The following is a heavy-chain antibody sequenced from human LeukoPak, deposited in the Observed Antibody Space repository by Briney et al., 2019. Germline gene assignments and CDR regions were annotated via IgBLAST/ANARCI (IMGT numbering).Heavy chain of an antibody. V-gene: IGHV1-46*01. D-gene: IGHD5-24*01. CDR2: INPSGGST. CDR1: GYTFTSYY. CDR3: ARDFCEDGYNSTPLQKCGAFDI. J-gene: IGHJ3*02. Sequence: EASVKVSCKASGYTFTSYYMHWVRQAPGQGLEWMGIINPSGGSTSYAQKFQGRVTMTRDMSTSTVYMELSSLRSEDTAVYYCARDFCEDGYNSTPLQKCGAFDIWGQGTMVTVSS.